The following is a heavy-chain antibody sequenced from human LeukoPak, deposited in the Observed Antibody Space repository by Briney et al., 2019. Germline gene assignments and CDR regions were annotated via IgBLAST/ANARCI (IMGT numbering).Heavy chain of an antibody. V-gene: IGHV3-48*02. J-gene: IGHJ4*02. D-gene: IGHD3-10*01. Sequence: QPGRSLQLSCAASGFTFRSYSMSGGRQAPGKRPEWLSYISTGSTTIYYADSVKGPFTISRDNAQNSLYLQLNSLRDEDTAVYYCAREVGSGSAFDYWGQGTPVTVSS. CDR1: GFTFRSYS. CDR2: ISTGSTTI. CDR3: AREVGSGSAFDY.